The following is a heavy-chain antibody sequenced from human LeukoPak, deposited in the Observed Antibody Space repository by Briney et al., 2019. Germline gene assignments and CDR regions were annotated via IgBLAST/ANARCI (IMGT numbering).Heavy chain of an antibody. J-gene: IGHJ3*02. V-gene: IGHV4-4*07. CDR2: IYTSGST. Sequence: SETLSLTCTVSGGSISSYYGSWLRHPARKGLESIGRIYTSGSTNYNPSLKSRVTISVDKSKNQFSLKLSSVTAADTAVYYCARIKIRFLGAPYAFDIWGQGTMVTVSS. CDR1: GGSISSYY. D-gene: IGHD3-3*01. CDR3: ARIKIRFLGAPYAFDI.